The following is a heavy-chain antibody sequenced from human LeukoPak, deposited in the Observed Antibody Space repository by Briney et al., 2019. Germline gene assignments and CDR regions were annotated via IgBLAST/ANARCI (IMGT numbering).Heavy chain of an antibody. CDR2: IWYDGSNK. J-gene: IGHJ6*02. V-gene: IGHV3-33*01. D-gene: IGHD2-2*01. Sequence: PGRSLRLSCAASGFTFSSYGMHWVRQAPGKGLEWVAVIWYDGSNKYYADSVKGRFTISRDNSKNTLYLQMNSLRAEDTAVYYCARVGETYCSSTSCIYYYGMDVWGQGTTVTSP. CDR1: GFTFSSYG. CDR3: ARVGETYCSSTSCIYYYGMDV.